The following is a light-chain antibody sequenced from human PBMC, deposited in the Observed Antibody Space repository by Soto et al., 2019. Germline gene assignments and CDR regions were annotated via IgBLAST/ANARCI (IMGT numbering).Light chain of an antibody. J-gene: IGKJ1*01. V-gene: IGKV3-20*01. CDR1: QGIGST. CDR3: QQYGSSPPRT. Sequence: IVMTQSPATLSVSPGERATLSCRASQGIGSTLAWYQQKPGQAPRLLIYGASTRATDVPDRFSGSGSGADFTLSISRLEPEDFAVYYCQQYGSSPPRTFGQGTKVDIK. CDR2: GAS.